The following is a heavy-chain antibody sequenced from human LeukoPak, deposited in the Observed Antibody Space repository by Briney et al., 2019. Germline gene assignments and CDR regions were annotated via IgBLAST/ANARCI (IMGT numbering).Heavy chain of an antibody. CDR1: GFTLSSYA. Sequence: GGSLRLSCAASGFTLSSYAMSWVRQAPGKGLEWVSAISGSGGSTYYADSVKGRFTISRDNSKNTLYLQMNSLRAEDTAVYYCAKELLWFGELISENDYWGQGTLVTVSS. V-gene: IGHV3-23*01. J-gene: IGHJ4*02. CDR3: AKELLWFGELISENDY. CDR2: ISGSGGST. D-gene: IGHD3-10*01.